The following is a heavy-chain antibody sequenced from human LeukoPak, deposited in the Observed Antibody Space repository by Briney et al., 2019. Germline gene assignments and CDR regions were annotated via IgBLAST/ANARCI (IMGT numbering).Heavy chain of an antibody. CDR1: GFTFSSYA. CDR3: ANLEGDYGGNDAFDI. D-gene: IGHD4-23*01. Sequence: GGSLRLSCAASGFTFSSYAMSWVRQAPGKGLEWVSAISGSGGSTYYADSVKGRFTISRDNSKNTLYLQMNSLRAEDTAVYYCANLEGDYGGNDAFDIWGQGTMATVSS. CDR2: ISGSGGST. V-gene: IGHV3-23*01. J-gene: IGHJ3*02.